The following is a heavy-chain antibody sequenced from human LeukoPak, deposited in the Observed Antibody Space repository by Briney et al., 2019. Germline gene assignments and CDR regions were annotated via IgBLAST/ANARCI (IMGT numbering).Heavy chain of an antibody. J-gene: IGHJ4*02. D-gene: IGHD1-26*01. CDR2: ISAYNGNT. CDR3: ARDGWDLLTGGDYYFDY. CDR1: GYTFTNYG. V-gene: IGHV1-18*01. Sequence: ASVTVSYKASGYTFTNYGISWVRQAPGQGLEWMGWISAYNGNTNYAQKLQGRVTMTTDTSTSTAFMELRSLRSGDTAVYYCARDGWDLLTGGDYYFDYWGQGTLVTVSS.